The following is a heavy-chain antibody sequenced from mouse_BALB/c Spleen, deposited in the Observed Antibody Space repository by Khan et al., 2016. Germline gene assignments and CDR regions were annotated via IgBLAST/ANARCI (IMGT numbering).Heavy chain of an antibody. Sequence: EMQLQESGPSLVNPSQTLSLTCSVTGDSFTSGYWNWIRKFPGNKLEYMGYISYSGITYYNPSLKSRISITRDTSKNQYYLQLNSMTTEDTATYYCASYGYDHFDYWGQGTTVTVSS. J-gene: IGHJ2*01. CDR1: GDSFTSGY. CDR3: ASYGYDHFDY. CDR2: ISYSGIT. V-gene: IGHV3-8*02. D-gene: IGHD2-2*01.